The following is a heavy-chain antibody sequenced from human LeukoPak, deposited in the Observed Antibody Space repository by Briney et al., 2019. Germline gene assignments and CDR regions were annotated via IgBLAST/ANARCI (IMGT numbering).Heavy chain of an antibody. V-gene: IGHV4-59*01. Sequence: SETLSLTCTVAGGSMSSYYWSWIRQPPGKVLGWIGYIYYSGSTNYNPSLKSRVTISVDTSKNQFSLKLTSVTAADTAMYYCAREATMVRGLSWFDPWGQGTLVTVSS. D-gene: IGHD3-10*01. CDR1: GGSMSSYY. CDR2: IYYSGST. CDR3: AREATMVRGLSWFDP. J-gene: IGHJ5*02.